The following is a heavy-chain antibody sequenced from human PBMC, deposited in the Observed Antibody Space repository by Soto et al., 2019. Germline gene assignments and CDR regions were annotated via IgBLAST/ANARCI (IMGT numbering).Heavy chain of an antibody. CDR2: INHSGST. V-gene: IGHV4-34*01. J-gene: IGHJ4*02. Sequence: SETLSLTCAVCGGSFSGYYWSWIRQPPGKGLEWIGEINHSGSTNYNPSLKSRVTISVDTSKNHFSLKLSSVTAADTAVYYCARTTALIAARPGVDYWGQGTLVSVSS. CDR1: GGSFSGYY. CDR3: ARTTALIAARPGVDY. D-gene: IGHD6-6*01.